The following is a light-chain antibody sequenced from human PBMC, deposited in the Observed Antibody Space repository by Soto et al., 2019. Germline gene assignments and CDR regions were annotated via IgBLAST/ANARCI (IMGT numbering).Light chain of an antibody. J-gene: IGKJ1*01. CDR2: AAS. Sequence: IQMSQSPSSLSASVGDRVTIXXQASQDISYSLNWYQQKPGKAPKVXIYAASSLQSGVPSRFSGSGAGTDFTLTISSLQPEDFATYYCLQDYNYPRTFGQGTKVDIK. CDR1: QDISYS. V-gene: IGKV1-6*01. CDR3: LQDYNYPRT.